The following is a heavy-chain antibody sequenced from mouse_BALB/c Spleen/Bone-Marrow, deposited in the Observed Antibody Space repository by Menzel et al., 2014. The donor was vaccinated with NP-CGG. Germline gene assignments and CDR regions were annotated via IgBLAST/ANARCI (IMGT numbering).Heavy chain of an antibody. CDR3: ARNYGYGKSFAY. CDR1: GFNIKDTY. J-gene: IGHJ3*01. V-gene: IGHV14-3*02. Sequence: VQLQQSGAELVKPGASVKLSCTASGFNIKDTYMHWVKQRPEQGLEWIGRIDPANGNTKYDPKFQGKATITADTSSNIAYLQLSSLTSEDTAVYYCARNYGYGKSFAYWGQGTLVTVSA. CDR2: IDPANGNT. D-gene: IGHD2-2*01.